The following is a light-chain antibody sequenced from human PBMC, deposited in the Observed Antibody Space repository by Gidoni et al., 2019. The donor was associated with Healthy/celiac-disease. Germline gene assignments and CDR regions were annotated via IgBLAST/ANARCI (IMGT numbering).Light chain of an antibody. CDR3: QSYDSSLSGWV. Sequence: QTVLTQPHSVSGAPGQRVTISCTGSSSNIGAGYDVHWYHQLPGTAPKLLIYGNSNRPSGVPDRFSGSKSGTSASLAITGLQAEDEADYYCQSYDSSLSGWVFGGGTKLTVL. J-gene: IGLJ3*02. CDR1: SSNIGAGYD. V-gene: IGLV1-40*01. CDR2: GNS.